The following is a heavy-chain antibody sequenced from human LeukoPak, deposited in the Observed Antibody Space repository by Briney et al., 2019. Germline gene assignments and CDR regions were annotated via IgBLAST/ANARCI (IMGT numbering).Heavy chain of an antibody. V-gene: IGHV4-30-2*01. D-gene: IGHD6-6*01. CDR3: AKMSSSSNWFDP. J-gene: IGHJ5*02. CDR1: GGSTSSGGYS. CDR2: IYHSGNT. Sequence: KSSQTLSLTCAVSGGSTSSGGYSWSWIRQPPGKGLEFIGYIYHSGNTYYIPSLKSRVTISVDRSKNQLSLKLTSVTAADTAVYFCAKMSSSSNWFDPWGQGTLVTVSS.